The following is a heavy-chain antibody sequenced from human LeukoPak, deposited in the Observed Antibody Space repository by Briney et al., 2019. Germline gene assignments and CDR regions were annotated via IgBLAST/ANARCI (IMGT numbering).Heavy chain of an antibody. CDR3: ARTTGDYGPGAFDI. Sequence: ASVKVSCKASGGTFSSYAISWVRQAPGQGLEWMGEIIPIFGTANYAQKFQGRVTITADESTSTAYMELSSLRSEDTAVYYCARTTGDYGPGAFDIRGQGTMVTVSS. J-gene: IGHJ3*02. CDR1: GGTFSSYA. CDR2: IIPIFGTA. D-gene: IGHD4-17*01. V-gene: IGHV1-69*13.